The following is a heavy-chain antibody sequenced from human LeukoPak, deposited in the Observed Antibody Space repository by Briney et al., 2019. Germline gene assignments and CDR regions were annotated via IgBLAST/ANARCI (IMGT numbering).Heavy chain of an antibody. D-gene: IGHD6-19*01. CDR3: ARTIDGEWLGYFDY. CDR2: INHSGST. V-gene: IGHV4-34*01. Sequence: PSETLSLTCAVYGGSFSGYYWSWIRQPPGKGLEWIGEINHSGSTNYNPFLKSRVTISVDTSKNQFSLKLSSVTAADTAVYYCARTIDGEWLGYFDYWGQGTLVTVSS. CDR1: GGSFSGYY. J-gene: IGHJ4*02.